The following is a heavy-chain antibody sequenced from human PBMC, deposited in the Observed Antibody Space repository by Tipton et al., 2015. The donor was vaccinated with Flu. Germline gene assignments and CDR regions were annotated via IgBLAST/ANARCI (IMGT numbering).Heavy chain of an antibody. CDR3: AKGRGAASSSGVFDS. CDR1: GGSINSHY. J-gene: IGHJ4*02. D-gene: IGHD6-6*01. CDR2: VYTSGNT. Sequence: TLSLTCTVSGGSINSHYWSWIRQPAGKGLEWIGRVYTSGNTIYNPSLESRVTMSLDASKNQFSLSLTSVTAADSAVYFCAKGRGAASSSGVFDSWGQGTLVTVSS. V-gene: IGHV4-4*07.